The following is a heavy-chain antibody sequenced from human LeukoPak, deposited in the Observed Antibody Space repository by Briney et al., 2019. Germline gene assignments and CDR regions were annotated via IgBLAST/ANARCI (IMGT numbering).Heavy chain of an antibody. D-gene: IGHD3-10*01. Sequence: PGGSLRLSCTASGFTLSNYWMSWVRHTPEKGLEWVANIKQDESEKVYVDSVKGRFTISRDNAKGSLYLQMSGLRAEDTAVYYCARSKWFGVPFDYWGQGTLVTVSS. J-gene: IGHJ4*02. CDR1: GFTLSNYW. V-gene: IGHV3-7*02. CDR2: IKQDESEK. CDR3: ARSKWFGVPFDY.